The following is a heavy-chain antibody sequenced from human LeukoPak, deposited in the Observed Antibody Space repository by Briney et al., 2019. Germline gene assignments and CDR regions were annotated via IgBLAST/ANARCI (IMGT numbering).Heavy chain of an antibody. J-gene: IGHJ6*03. Sequence: GASVKVSCKASGGTFSSYAISWVRQAPGQGLEWRGGIIPIFGTANYAQKFQGRVTITADKSTSTAYMELSRLRSDDTAVYYCARGGSPIYYYYMDVWGKGTTVTISS. CDR2: IIPIFGTA. D-gene: IGHD2-2*01. CDR1: GGTFSSYA. CDR3: ARGGSPIYYYYMDV. V-gene: IGHV1-69*06.